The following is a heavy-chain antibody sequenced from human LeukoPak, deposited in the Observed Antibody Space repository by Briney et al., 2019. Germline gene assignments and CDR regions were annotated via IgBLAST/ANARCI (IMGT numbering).Heavy chain of an antibody. D-gene: IGHD3-22*01. CDR3: AKGLFYGMDV. J-gene: IGHJ6*02. V-gene: IGHV3-23*01. Sequence: GGSLRLSCEASGVTFSSYVMSWVRQAPGKGPEWVSGISGSGGGTYYADSVKGRFTVSRDNSKNTLYLQMNSLRVEDTAVYYCAKGLFYGMDVWGQGTTVTVSS. CDR1: GVTFSSYV. CDR2: ISGSGGGT.